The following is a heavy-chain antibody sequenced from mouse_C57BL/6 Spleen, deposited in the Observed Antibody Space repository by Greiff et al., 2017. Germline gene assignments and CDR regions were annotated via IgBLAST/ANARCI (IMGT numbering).Heavy chain of an antibody. CDR1: GYAFSSSW. CDR3: ARGTTVVASPSYYFDY. J-gene: IGHJ2*01. Sequence: QVQLQQSGPELVKPGASVKISCKASGYAFSSSWMNWVKQRPGKGLEWIGRIYPGDGDTNYNGKFKGKATLTADKSSSTAYMQLSSLTSEDSAVYFCARGTTVVASPSYYFDYWGQGTTLTVSS. D-gene: IGHD1-1*01. V-gene: IGHV1-82*01. CDR2: IYPGDGDT.